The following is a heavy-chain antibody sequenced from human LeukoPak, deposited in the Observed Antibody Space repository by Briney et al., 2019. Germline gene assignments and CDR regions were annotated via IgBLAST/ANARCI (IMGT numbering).Heavy chain of an antibody. CDR2: IYPGDSDT. V-gene: IGHV5-51*01. CDR1: GCNSTSYW. J-gene: IGHJ4*02. CDR3: ARQDTAMVDY. D-gene: IGHD5-18*01. Sequence: GASLQISCRGSGCNSTSYWIGWVRQLHGKGLEWMGIIYPGDSDTRYSTSFQGQVTISADKSISTAYLQWSSLKASDTAMYYCARQDTAMVDYWGQGTLVTVSS.